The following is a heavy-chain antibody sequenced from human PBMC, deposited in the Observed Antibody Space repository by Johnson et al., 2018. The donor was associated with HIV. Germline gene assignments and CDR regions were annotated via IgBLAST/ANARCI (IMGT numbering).Heavy chain of an antibody. J-gene: IGHJ3*02. D-gene: IGHD5-24*01. CDR3: ARACRDGYTCDVYDS. Sequence: VQLVESGGGVVRPGGSLRLSCAASGFTFDDYGMNWVRQTPEKGLEWVSGINWNGGSTGYADSVKGRFTISRDNSKNTLYLQMNSLRQDESAVFYCARACRDGYTCDVYDSWGQGTVVTLSS. CDR1: GFTFDDYG. V-gene: IGHV3-20*04. CDR2: INWNGGST.